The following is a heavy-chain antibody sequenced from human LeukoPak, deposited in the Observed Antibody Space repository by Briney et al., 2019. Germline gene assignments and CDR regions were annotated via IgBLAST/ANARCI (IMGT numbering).Heavy chain of an antibody. D-gene: IGHD3-22*01. CDR2: IYYSGST. CDR1: GGSISSYY. J-gene: IGHJ3*02. V-gene: IGHV4-59*01. CDR3: ARRGDYYDSSGDAFDI. Sequence: PSETLSLTCTVSGGSISSYYWSRIRQPPGKGLEWIGYIYYSGSTNYNPSLKSRVTISVDTSKNQFSLKLSSVTAADTAVYYCARRGDYYDSSGDAFDIWGQGTMVTVSS.